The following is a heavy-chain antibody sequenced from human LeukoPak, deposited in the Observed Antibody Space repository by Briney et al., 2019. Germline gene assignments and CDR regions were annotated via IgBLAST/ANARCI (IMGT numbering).Heavy chain of an antibody. CDR2: INPNSGGT. CDR1: GYTFTGYY. J-gene: IGHJ3*02. Sequence: ASVKVSCKASGYTFTGYYMHWVRQAPGQGLEWMGWINPNSGGTNYAQKFQCRVTMTRDTSLSTAYMELSSLRSDDTAVYYCARAGVVVRGVIIDAFDIWGQGTMVTVSS. V-gene: IGHV1-2*02. CDR3: ARAGVVVRGVIIDAFDI. D-gene: IGHD3-10*01.